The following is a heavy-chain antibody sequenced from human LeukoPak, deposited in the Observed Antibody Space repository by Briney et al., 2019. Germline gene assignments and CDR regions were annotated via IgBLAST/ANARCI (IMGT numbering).Heavy chain of an antibody. CDR2: IYYSGST. V-gene: IGHV4-39*01. CDR3: ARHKDYYYSYMDV. J-gene: IGHJ6*03. Sequence: SETLSLTCTVSGDSISTSSYYWGWIRQPPGKGLEWIGTIYYSGSTYYNPSLTSRVTISVDTSKNQFSLKLSSVTAADTAVYYCARHKDYYYSYMDVWGKGTTVTISS. CDR1: GDSISTSSYY.